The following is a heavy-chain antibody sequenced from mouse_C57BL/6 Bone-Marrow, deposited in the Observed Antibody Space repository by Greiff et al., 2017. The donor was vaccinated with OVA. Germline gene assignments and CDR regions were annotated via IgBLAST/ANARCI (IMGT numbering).Heavy chain of an antibody. V-gene: IGHV1-55*01. D-gene: IGHD2-4*01. CDR3: AKRDYTEAWFAY. CDR2: IYPGSGST. Sequence: QVQLQQPGAELVKPGASVKMSCKASGYTFTSYWITWVKQRPGQGLEWIGDIYPGSGSTNYNEKFKSKATLTVDTSSSKAYMQLRSLTSEDSAVYYGAKRDYTEAWFAYWGQGTLVTVSA. J-gene: IGHJ3*01. CDR1: GYTFTSYW.